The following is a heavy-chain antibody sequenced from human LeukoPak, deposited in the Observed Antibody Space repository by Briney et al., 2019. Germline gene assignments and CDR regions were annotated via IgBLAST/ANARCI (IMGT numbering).Heavy chain of an antibody. Sequence: SETLSLTCTVSDGSIKPNYWWTWVRQPPGKGLEWIGETWHSGSSTNYNPSLKSRVTISVDKPKSQFSLKLTSVTAADTAIYYCARGNEYTWWQWSQGTLVTVSS. CDR3: ARGNEYTWWQ. D-gene: IGHD2-15*01. J-gene: IGHJ4*02. CDR2: TWHSGSST. V-gene: IGHV4-4*02. CDR1: DGSIKPNYW.